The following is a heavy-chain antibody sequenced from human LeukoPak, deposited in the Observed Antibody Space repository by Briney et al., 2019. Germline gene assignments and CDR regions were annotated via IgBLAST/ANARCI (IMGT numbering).Heavy chain of an antibody. CDR1: GFIFSSYW. CDR2: IKQDGSEK. V-gene: IGHV3-7*01. Sequence: GGSLRLSCAASGFIFSSYWMSWVRQAPGKGLEWVANIKQDGSEKYYVDSVKGRFTISRDNAKNSLYLQMNSLRAEDTAVYYCARDRFLAADWYSGFDYWGQGTLVTVSS. CDR3: ARDRFLAADWYSGFDY. J-gene: IGHJ4*02. D-gene: IGHD6-13*01.